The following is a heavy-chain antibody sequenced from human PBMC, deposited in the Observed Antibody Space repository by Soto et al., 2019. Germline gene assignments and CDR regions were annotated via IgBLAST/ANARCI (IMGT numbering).Heavy chain of an antibody. CDR2: ISGGGSAT. V-gene: IGHV3-23*01. CDR1: GFIFDNYA. Sequence: EVQLLESGGGLVQPGGSLRLSCAASGFIFDNYAMSWVRQAPGKGLEWISTISGGGSATFYADSVKGRFTISGDSSKSKMYLQMHSLRAEDTAIYYCAKIKQGYFDYWGQGTQVIVSS. CDR3: AKIKQGYFDY. J-gene: IGHJ4*02.